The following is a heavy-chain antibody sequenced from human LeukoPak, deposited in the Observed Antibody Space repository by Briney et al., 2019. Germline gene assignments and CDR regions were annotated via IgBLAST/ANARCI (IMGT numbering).Heavy chain of an antibody. J-gene: IGHJ6*03. V-gene: IGHV1-69*06. D-gene: IGHD5-18*01. Sequence: GSSVKVSCKASGGTFSSYAISWVRQAPGQGLEWMGGIIPIFGTANYAQKFQGRVTITADKSTSTAYMELSSLRSEDTAVYYCASHSYGYIEGYYYYYMDVWGKGTTVTVSS. CDR1: GGTFSSYA. CDR3: ASHSYGYIEGYYYYYMDV. CDR2: IIPIFGTA.